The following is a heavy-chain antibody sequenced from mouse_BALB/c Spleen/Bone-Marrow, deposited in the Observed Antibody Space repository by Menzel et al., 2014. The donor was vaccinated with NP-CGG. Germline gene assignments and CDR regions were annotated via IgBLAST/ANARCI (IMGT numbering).Heavy chain of an antibody. D-gene: IGHD2-1*01. Sequence: QVQLKESGAELVKPGAPVKLSCKASGYTFTSYYMYWVKQRPGQGLEWIGEINPSNGGTNFNEKFKSKATLTVDKSSSTAYMQLSSLTSEDSAVYYCIYYGNPYAMDYWGQGTSVTVSS. V-gene: IGHV1S81*02. CDR3: IYYGNPYAMDY. CDR2: INPSNGGT. CDR1: GYTFTSYY. J-gene: IGHJ4*01.